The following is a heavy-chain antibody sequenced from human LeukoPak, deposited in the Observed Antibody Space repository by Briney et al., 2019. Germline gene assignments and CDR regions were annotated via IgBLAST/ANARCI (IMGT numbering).Heavy chain of an antibody. CDR2: IYYSGST. J-gene: IGHJ4*02. Sequence: SETLSLTCTVSGGSISSSSYYWGWIRQPPGKGLEWIGSIYYSGSTYYNPSLKSRVTISVDTSKNQFSLKLSSVTAADTAVYHCASLMTTVTTFDYWGQGTLVTVSS. CDR1: GGSISSSSYY. D-gene: IGHD4-17*01. V-gene: IGHV4-39*01. CDR3: ASLMTTVTTFDY.